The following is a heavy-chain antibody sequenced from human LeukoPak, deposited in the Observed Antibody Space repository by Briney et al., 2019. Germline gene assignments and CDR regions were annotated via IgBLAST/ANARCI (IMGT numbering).Heavy chain of an antibody. CDR2: IYTSGST. D-gene: IGHD6-6*01. V-gene: IGHV4-4*07. Sequence: SETLSLTCTDSGGSISSYYWSWIRQPAGKGLEWIGRIYTSGSTNYNPSLKSRVTMSVDTSKNQFSLKLSSVTAADTAVYYCASSKGMAARNWFDPWGQGTLVTVSS. CDR3: ASSKGMAARNWFDP. CDR1: GGSISSYY. J-gene: IGHJ5*02.